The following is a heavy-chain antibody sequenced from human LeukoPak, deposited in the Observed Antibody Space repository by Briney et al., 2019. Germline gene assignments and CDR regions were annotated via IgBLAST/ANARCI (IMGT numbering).Heavy chain of an antibody. V-gene: IGHV3-23*01. CDR3: AKGDRGHCTGVKCYPFDY. J-gene: IGHJ4*02. D-gene: IGHD2-8*02. CDR2: ITGTGGRGGI. Sequence: GGSLRLSCVASGFTYANYAMNWVRQAPGKRLEWVASITGTGGRGGIYYADSVKGRFTISRDDSKNTLFLQMSSLRAEDTAVYHCAKGDRGHCTGVKCYPFDYWGQGTVVTVSS. CDR1: GFTYANYA.